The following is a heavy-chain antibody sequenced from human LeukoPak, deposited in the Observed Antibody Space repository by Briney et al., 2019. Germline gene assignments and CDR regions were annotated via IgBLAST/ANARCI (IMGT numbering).Heavy chain of an antibody. D-gene: IGHD3-9*01. Sequence: GGSLRLSCAVFGFSVRANHMAWVRQGLGQGLEWISVILPGGVTHYTDSLKDRFAISIDSSKNLLYLQMDSLRAEDTALYYCVRERDYDTYFDFWGRGTLVTVS. J-gene: IGHJ4*02. V-gene: IGHV3-53*01. CDR3: VRERDYDTYFDF. CDR1: GFSVRANH. CDR2: ILPGGVT.